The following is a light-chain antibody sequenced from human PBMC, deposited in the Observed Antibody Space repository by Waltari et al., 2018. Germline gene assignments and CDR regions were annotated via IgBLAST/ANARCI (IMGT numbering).Light chain of an antibody. CDR2: EGS. Sequence: QSALTQPASVSGSPGQSITISCTGTSSDVGGYNLVSWYQQLPGKAPKLMIYEGSKRPSGVSNRFSGSKSGNTASLTISGLQAEDEADYYCCSYAGSSTFEVFGGGTKLTVL. CDR3: CSYAGSSTFEV. J-gene: IGLJ3*02. CDR1: SSDVGGYNL. V-gene: IGLV2-23*03.